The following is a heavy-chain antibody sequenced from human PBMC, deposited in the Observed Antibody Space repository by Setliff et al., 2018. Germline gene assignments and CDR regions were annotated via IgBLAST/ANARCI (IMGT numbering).Heavy chain of an antibody. J-gene: IGHJ4*02. Sequence: ASVKVSCKASGHSLTSNHFHWGRQAPGKGLEWMGTINPNDGYTIYAPAFQGRVAMTTDTSTGTAYMELSGLTSADTAICYRIVNMVRPVTGLDSWGPGTLVTVSS. CDR2: INPNDGYT. V-gene: IGHV1-46*01. CDR3: IVNMVRPVTGLDS. CDR1: GHSLTSNH. D-gene: IGHD2-15*01.